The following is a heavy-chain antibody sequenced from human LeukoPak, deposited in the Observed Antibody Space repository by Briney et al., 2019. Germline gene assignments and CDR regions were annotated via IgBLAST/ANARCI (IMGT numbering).Heavy chain of an antibody. CDR1: GFIFTSYA. Sequence: GGSLRLSCAASGFIFTSYAISWVRQAPGKGLEWVSTISGSGHSIYYADSVKGRFTISRDNSKNTLYLQMNSLRAEDTAVYYCAKESPAFDYWGQGTLVTVSS. V-gene: IGHV3-23*01. CDR2: ISGSGHSI. CDR3: AKESPAFDY. J-gene: IGHJ4*02.